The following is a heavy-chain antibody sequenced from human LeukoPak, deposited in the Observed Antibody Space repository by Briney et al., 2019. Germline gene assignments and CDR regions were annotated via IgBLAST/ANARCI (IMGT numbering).Heavy chain of an antibody. CDR2: IRSDGGSS. V-gene: IGHV3-74*01. J-gene: IGHJ4*02. D-gene: IGHD4-23*01. CDR1: GFTFSSYIW. CDR3: VRDLDLGGYSSFVS. Sequence: GGSLRLSCAASGFTFSSYIWMHWVRQAPGKGLVWVSRIRSDGGSSTYADSVKGRFTISRDNAKNTLYLQMNTLRAEDTAVYYCVRDLDLGGYSSFVSWGQGTLVTVSS.